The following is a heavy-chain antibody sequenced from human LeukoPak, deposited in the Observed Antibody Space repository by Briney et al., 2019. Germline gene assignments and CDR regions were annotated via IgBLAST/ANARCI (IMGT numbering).Heavy chain of an antibody. CDR3: AKKVDGYNAFDY. CDR2: VGGGGAST. J-gene: IGHJ4*02. Sequence: PGGSLRLSCAASGFTFSNYAMNWVRQAPGKGLEWVSTVGGGGASTYYADSMKGRFTISRDNSKSTLYLQMNSLRVEDTAVYYCAKKVDGYNAFDYWGQGTLVTVSP. V-gene: IGHV3-23*01. D-gene: IGHD5-24*01. CDR1: GFTFSNYA.